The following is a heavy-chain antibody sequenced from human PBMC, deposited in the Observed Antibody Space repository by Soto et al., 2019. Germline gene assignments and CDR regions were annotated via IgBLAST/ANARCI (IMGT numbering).Heavy chain of an antibody. D-gene: IGHD1-26*01. CDR2: VFSGDSQI. J-gene: IGHJ4*02. Sequence: LGEALKISCMGSGYSVTKWWIGWVRQMPGKGLEWMGFVFSGDSQIRYNPSFEGQVKISADKSTATASLQRNTLQASDSAMYYCTRPSVGPPYYWGQAAVVTVSS. CDR1: GYSVTKWW. V-gene: IGHV5-51*01. CDR3: TRPSVGPPYY.